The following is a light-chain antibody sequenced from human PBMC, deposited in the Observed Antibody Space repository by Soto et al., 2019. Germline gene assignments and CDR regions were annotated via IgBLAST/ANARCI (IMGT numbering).Light chain of an antibody. CDR3: QSYDSSLSGLYV. CDR2: GNS. Sequence: QSVLTQPPSVSGAPGQRVTISCTGSSSNIGAGYDVHWYQHLPGTAPKLLIYGNSNRPSGVPDRFSGSKSGTSASLAITGLLAEDEADYYCQSYDSSLSGLYVFGTGTKVTV. V-gene: IGLV1-40*01. CDR1: SSNIGAGYD. J-gene: IGLJ1*01.